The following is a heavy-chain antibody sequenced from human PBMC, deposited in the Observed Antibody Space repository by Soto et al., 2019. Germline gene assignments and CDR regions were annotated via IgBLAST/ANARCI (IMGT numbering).Heavy chain of an antibody. V-gene: IGHV1-69*01. D-gene: IGHD2-2*01. J-gene: IGHJ4*02. Sequence: QVQLVQSGAEVKKPGSSVKVSCKASGGTFSSYAISWVRQAPGQGLEWMGRIIPIFGTANYAQKFQGRVTITADESTSTAYMELSSLRSEDTAVYYCASAYCSSTSCLAYYFDYWGQGTLVTVSS. CDR3: ASAYCSSTSCLAYYFDY. CDR2: IIPIFGTA. CDR1: GGTFSSYA.